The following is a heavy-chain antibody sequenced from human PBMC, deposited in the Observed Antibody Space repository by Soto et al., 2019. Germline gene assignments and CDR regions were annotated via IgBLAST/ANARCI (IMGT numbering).Heavy chain of an antibody. CDR3: TTDLPIGSRAFDY. V-gene: IGHV3-15*01. CDR1: GFTFSNAW. CDR2: IKSKTDGGTT. J-gene: IGHJ4*02. Sequence: EVQLVESGGGLVKPGGSLRLSCAASGFTFSNAWMSWVRQAPGKGLEWVGRIKSKTDGGTTDYAAPVKGRFTISRDDSKNTLYLQMNSLKTEDTAVYYCTTDLPIGSRAFDYWGQGTLVTVSS. D-gene: IGHD6-13*01.